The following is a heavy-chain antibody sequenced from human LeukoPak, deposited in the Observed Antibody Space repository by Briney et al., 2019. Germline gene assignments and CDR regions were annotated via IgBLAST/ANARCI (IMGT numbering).Heavy chain of an antibody. V-gene: IGHV4-31*03. CDR1: GGSISSGGYY. CDR2: IYYSGST. CDR3: ASSAMVRDYYYYGMDV. D-gene: IGHD5-18*01. J-gene: IGHJ6*02. Sequence: SQTLSLTCTVSGGSISSGGYYWSWIRQHAGKGLEWIGYIYYSGSTYYNPSLKSRVTISVDTSKNQFSLKLSSVTAADTAVYYCASSAMVRDYYYYGMDVWGQGTTVTVSS.